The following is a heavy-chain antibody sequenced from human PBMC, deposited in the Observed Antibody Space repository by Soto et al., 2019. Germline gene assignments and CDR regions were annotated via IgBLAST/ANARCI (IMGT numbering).Heavy chain of an antibody. CDR2: ISYDGGLQ. CDR1: GFTFTSYG. Sequence: QAHLVESGGGVVQPGRSLRLSCAASGFTFTSYGMHWVRQAPGTXLXWVAVISYDGGLQHYADSVKGRFTISRDNSKNMVLLQMNSLRAEDTAVYYCVSDRGYGHASVPYSWGQGTLVSVSS. CDR3: VSDRGYGHASVPYS. J-gene: IGHJ4*02. D-gene: IGHD5-18*01. V-gene: IGHV3-30*13.